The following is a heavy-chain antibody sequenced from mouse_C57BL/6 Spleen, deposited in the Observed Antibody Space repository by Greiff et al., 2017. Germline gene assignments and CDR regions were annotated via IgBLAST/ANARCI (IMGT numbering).Heavy chain of an antibody. CDR1: GFSLSTSGMG. CDR2: TYWDDDK. Sequence: QVTLKESGPGILQSSPTLSLTCSSSGFSLSTSGMGVSWIRQPSGKGLEWMAHTYWDDDKCYNPYLKSPPTISKDTSRNHVFLKITSVDTADTATYYCARNYGSSKAMDYWGQGTSVTVSS. V-gene: IGHV8-12*01. D-gene: IGHD1-1*01. J-gene: IGHJ4*01. CDR3: ARNYGSSKAMDY.